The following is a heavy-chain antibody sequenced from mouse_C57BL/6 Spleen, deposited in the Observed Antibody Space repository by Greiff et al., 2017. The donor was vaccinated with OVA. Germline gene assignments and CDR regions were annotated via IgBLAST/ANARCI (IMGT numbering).Heavy chain of an antibody. CDR1: GFSLTSYG. Sequence: VQLQQSGPGLVQPSQSLSITCTVSGFSLTSYGVHWVRQSPGKGLEWLGVIWRGGSTDYNAAFMSRLSITKDNSKSQVFFKMNSLQADDTAIYYCAKNSGHYGSSSYAMDYWGQGTSVTVSS. CDR2: IWRGGST. D-gene: IGHD1-1*01. J-gene: IGHJ4*01. V-gene: IGHV2-5*01. CDR3: AKNSGHYGSSSYAMDY.